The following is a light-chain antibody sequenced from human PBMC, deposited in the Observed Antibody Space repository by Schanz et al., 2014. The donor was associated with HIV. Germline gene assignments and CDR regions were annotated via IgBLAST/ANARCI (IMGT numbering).Light chain of an antibody. CDR1: QSVGSV. CDR3: QQYGSSPRYT. V-gene: IGKV3-11*01. Sequence: EVVLTQSPATLSLSPGERATLSCRASQSVGSVLAWYQQKPGQAPRLLIYDASNRATGIPARFSGSGSGTDFTLTISSLEPEDFAVYYCQQYGSSPRYTFGQGTKLEIK. J-gene: IGKJ2*01. CDR2: DAS.